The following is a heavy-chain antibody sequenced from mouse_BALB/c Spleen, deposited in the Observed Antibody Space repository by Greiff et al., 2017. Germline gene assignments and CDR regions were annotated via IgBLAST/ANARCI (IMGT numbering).Heavy chain of an antibody. CDR2: ISNGGGST. Sequence: VQLKESGGGLVQPGGSLKLSCAASGFTFSSYTMSWVRQTPEKRLEWVAYISNGGGSTYYPDTVKGRFTISRDNAKNTLYLQMSSLKSEDTAMYYCARRRGNYYAMDYWGQGTSVTVSS. J-gene: IGHJ4*01. CDR3: ARRRGNYYAMDY. D-gene: IGHD2-1*01. V-gene: IGHV5-12-2*01. CDR1: GFTFSSYT.